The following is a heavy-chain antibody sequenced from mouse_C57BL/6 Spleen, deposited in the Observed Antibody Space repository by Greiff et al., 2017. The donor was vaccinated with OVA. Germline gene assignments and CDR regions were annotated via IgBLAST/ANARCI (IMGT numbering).Heavy chain of an antibody. CDR3: ARGGNYHYYFDY. J-gene: IGHJ2*01. CDR2: IDPSDSYT. D-gene: IGHD2-1*01. Sequence: QVQLQQPGADLVKPGASVKLSCKASGYTFTSYWMQWVKQRPGQGLEWIGEIDPSDSYTNYNQKFKGKATLTVDTSSSTAYMQLSSLTSEDSAVYYCARGGNYHYYFDYWGQGTTLTVSS. CDR1: GYTFTSYW. V-gene: IGHV1-50*01.